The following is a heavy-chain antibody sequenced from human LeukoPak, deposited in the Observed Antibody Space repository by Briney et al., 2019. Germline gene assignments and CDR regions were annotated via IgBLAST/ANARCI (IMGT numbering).Heavy chain of an antibody. D-gene: IGHD5-24*01. CDR1: GHSFTAYP. J-gene: IGHJ2*01. CDR3: ARYRVEMDSVGWYLAA. CDR2: INPKRGTT. Sequence: ASVKVFCKASGHSFTAYPIHWVRQAPGQGLEWMGWINPKRGTTNYAQNFQGRVTMTRDTSISTAYLELNSLRSDDTAIYFCARYRVEMDSVGWYLAAWDRGTLVTVSS. V-gene: IGHV1-2*02.